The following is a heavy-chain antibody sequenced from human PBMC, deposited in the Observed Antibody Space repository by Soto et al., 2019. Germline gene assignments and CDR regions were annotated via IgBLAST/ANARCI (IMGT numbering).Heavy chain of an antibody. V-gene: IGHV5-10-1*01. CDR3: ARQNIVVVPAASGSEYYYYYGMDV. CDR1: VYSFTSYW. Sequence: EVQLVQSGAEVKKPGESLRISCKGSVYSFTSYWISWVRQMPGKGLEWMGRMDPSDSYTNYSPSFQGHVTISADKSVSTAYLQWSSLKASDTAMYYCARQNIVVVPAASGSEYYYYYGMDVWGQGTTVTVSS. J-gene: IGHJ6*02. D-gene: IGHD2-2*01. CDR2: MDPSDSYT.